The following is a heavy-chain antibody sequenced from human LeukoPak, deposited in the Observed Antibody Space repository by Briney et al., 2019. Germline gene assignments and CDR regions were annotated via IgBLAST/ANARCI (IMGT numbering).Heavy chain of an antibody. CDR3: AKDLWYTSSSEEY. CDR2: IRNDGGNK. Sequence: GGSLRLSCAASGFRFSGIGMHWVRQAPGKGLDWVAYIRNDGGNKQYADSVKGRFSISRDNSKNTLSLEMNSLRAEDTAVYYCAKDLWYTSSSEEYWGQGTLVTVSS. CDR1: GFRFSGIG. J-gene: IGHJ4*02. D-gene: IGHD6-6*01. V-gene: IGHV3-30*02.